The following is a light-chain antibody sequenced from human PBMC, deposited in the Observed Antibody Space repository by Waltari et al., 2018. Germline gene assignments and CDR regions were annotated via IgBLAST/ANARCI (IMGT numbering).Light chain of an antibody. V-gene: IGKV3-20*01. CDR3: QHYVRLPVT. J-gene: IGKJ1*01. CDR1: QSVGRS. Sequence: EIVLTQSPGTLSLSPGERATLSCWASQSVGRSLACHRQKRGQGPRLLIYGASTRATGLPDRFSGSGSETDFSLTISRLGPEDFAVYYCQHYVRLPVTFGQGTKVEI. CDR2: GAS.